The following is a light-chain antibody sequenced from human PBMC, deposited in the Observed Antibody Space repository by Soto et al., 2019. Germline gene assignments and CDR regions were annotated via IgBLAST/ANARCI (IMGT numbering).Light chain of an antibody. CDR3: AAWDDSLNGRV. CDR1: SSNIGTNY. J-gene: IGLJ2*01. Sequence: QSVLTQPPSASGTPGQRVTISCSGSSSNIGTNYVYWYQQLPGTAPKLLIYRNTHRPSGVPDRFSGSKSGTSASLAISGLRSEDEADYYCAAWDDSLNGRVFGGGTKLTVL. CDR2: RNT. V-gene: IGLV1-47*01.